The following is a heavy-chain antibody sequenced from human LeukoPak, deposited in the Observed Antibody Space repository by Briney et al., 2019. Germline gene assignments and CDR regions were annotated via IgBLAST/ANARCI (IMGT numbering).Heavy chain of an antibody. V-gene: IGHV1-2*02. CDR2: ISPKSGVT. CDR3: ARAVGDYYETSVFQAY. J-gene: IGHJ4*02. D-gene: IGHD3-22*01. CDR1: GYTFTGYY. Sequence: ASVKVSCKASGYTFTGYYIHWVRQAPGQGLEWMVWISPKSGVTNYAQKFQGRVNMTRDTSISTAYMEVSRLTSDDTALFYCARAVGDYYETSVFQAYWGQGTLVIVSS.